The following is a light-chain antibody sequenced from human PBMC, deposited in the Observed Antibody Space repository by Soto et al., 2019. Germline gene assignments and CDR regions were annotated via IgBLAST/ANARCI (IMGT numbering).Light chain of an antibody. CDR1: QSISSY. CDR3: QQSYSTPKT. J-gene: IGKJ1*01. V-gene: IGKV1-39*01. Sequence: DIQMTQSPSSLSASVGDRVIITCRASQSISSYLNWYQQKPGKAPKLLIYAASSLQSGVPSRFSGSVSGTDFNLTISSLQPEDFATYYCQQSYSTPKTFGQGTTVDI. CDR2: AAS.